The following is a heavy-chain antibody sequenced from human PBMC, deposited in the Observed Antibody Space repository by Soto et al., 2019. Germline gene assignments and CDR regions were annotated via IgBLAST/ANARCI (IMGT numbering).Heavy chain of an antibody. J-gene: IGHJ5*02. CDR3: ARPHYAQHLYTTWFDP. CDR2: IYYSGST. V-gene: IGHV4-39*01. D-gene: IGHD3-16*01. Sequence: SETLSLTCTVSGGSISSSSYYWGWIRQPPGKGLEWIGSIYYSGSTYYNPSLKSRVTISVDTSKNQFSLKLSSVTAADTAVYYCARPHYAQHLYTTWFDPWGQGTLVTVSS. CDR1: GGSISSSSYY.